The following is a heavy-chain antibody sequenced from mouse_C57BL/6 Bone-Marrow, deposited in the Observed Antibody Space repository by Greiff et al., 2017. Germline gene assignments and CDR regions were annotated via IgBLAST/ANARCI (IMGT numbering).Heavy chain of an antibody. J-gene: IGHJ3*01. CDR3: ARGGLLRAAY. CDR2: IHPNSGST. D-gene: IGHD2-3*01. Sequence: VQLQQPGAELVKPGASVKLSCKASGYTFTSYWMHWVKQRPGQGLEWIGMIHPNSGSTNYNEKFKSKATLTVDKSSSPAYMQLSSLTSEDSAVYYCARGGLLRAAYWGQGTLVTVSA. V-gene: IGHV1-64*01. CDR1: GYTFTSYW.